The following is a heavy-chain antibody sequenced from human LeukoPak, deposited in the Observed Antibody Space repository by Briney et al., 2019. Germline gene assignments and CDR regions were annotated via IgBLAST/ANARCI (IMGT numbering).Heavy chain of an antibody. J-gene: IGHJ4*02. D-gene: IGHD5-24*01. CDR3: TRETPLQSRYYSDY. CDR2: IRSKAYGGTT. CDR1: GFTFGDYA. Sequence: GGSLRLSCTASGFTFGDYAMSWFRQAPGKGLEWVGFIRSKAYGGTTEYAASVKGRFTISRDDSKSIAYLQMNSLKTEDTAVYYCTRETPLQSRYYSDYWGQGTLVTVSS. V-gene: IGHV3-49*03.